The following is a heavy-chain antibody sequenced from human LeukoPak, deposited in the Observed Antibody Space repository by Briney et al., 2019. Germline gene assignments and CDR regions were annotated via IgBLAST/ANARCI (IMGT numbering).Heavy chain of an antibody. CDR2: ISAYNGNT. CDR3: ARAVLIGSSSYYYCYGMDV. J-gene: IGHJ6*02. CDR1: GYTFTSYG. Sequence: ASVKVSCKASGYTFTSYGISWVRQAPGQGLEWMGWISAYNGNTNYAQKLQGRVTMTTDTSTSTAYMELRSLRSDDTAVYYCARAVLIGSSSYYYCYGMDVWGQGTTVTVSS. D-gene: IGHD6-6*01. V-gene: IGHV1-18*01.